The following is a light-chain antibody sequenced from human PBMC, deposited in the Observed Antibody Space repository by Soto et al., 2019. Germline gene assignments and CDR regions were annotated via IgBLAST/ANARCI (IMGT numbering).Light chain of an antibody. J-gene: IGKJ5*01. CDR3: HQYENLRT. Sequence: DIQMTQSPSSLSASVGDRVTITCQASQNINNYLNWYQQKPGRAPKLLIYAASNLEAGVPSRFSGSCSGLYFTFCSSQLQAQGIETYYCHQYENLRTCGQGTRLEIK. V-gene: IGKV1-33*01. CDR2: AAS. CDR1: QNINNY.